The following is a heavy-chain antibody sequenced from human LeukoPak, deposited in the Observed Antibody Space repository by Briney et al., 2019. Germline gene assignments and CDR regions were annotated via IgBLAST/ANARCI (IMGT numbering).Heavy chain of an antibody. Sequence: GGSLGLSCAASGFTFSSYGMHWVRQAPGKGLEWVAVISYDGSNKYYADSVKGRFTISRDNSKNTLYLQMNSLRAEDTAVYYCAKLLGYCSGGSCHDAFDIWGQGTMVTVSS. CDR1: GFTFSSYG. CDR3: AKLLGYCSGGSCHDAFDI. V-gene: IGHV3-30*18. J-gene: IGHJ3*02. CDR2: ISYDGSNK. D-gene: IGHD2-15*01.